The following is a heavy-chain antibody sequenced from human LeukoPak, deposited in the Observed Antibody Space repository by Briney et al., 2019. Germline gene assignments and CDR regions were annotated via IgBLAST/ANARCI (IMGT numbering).Heavy chain of an antibody. CDR2: IYSGGST. J-gene: IGHJ4*02. V-gene: IGHV3-66*01. CDR1: GFTVSSNY. Sequence: PGGFLRLSCAASGFTVSSNYMSWVRQAPGKGLEWVSVIYSGGSTYYADSVKGRFTISRDNSKNTLYLQMNSLRAEVTAVYYCARVGYGDYLYFDYWGQGTLVTVSS. CDR3: ARVGYGDYLYFDY. D-gene: IGHD4-17*01.